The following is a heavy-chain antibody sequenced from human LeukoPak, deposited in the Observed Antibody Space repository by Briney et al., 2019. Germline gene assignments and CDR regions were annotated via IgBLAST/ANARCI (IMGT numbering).Heavy chain of an antibody. CDR1: GFTFSNYA. CDR3: ARFSRRDRSREY. Sequence: GGSLRLSCAASGFTFSNYAMYWVRQAPGMGLEYGSAISSNGGSTYYANSVKGRFTISRDNSKHTLYLQMGSLRAEDMAVYYCARFSRRDRSREYWGREPLVRVFS. D-gene: IGHD6-13*01. V-gene: IGHV3-64*01. CDR2: ISSNGGST. J-gene: IGHJ4*02.